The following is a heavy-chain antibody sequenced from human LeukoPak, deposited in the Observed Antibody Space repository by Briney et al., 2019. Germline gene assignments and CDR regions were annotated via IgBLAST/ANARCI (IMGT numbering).Heavy chain of an antibody. CDR2: IYYSGST. CDR1: GGSISSYY. CDR3: ARHGGLLRSPLFDY. V-gene: IGHV4-59*08. J-gene: IGHJ4*02. Sequence: SETLSLTCTVSGGSISSYYWSWIRQPPGEGLEWIGYIYYSGSTNYNPSLKSRVTISVDTSKNQFSLKLSSVTAADTAVYYCARHGGLLRSPLFDYWGQGTLVTVSS. D-gene: IGHD1-26*01.